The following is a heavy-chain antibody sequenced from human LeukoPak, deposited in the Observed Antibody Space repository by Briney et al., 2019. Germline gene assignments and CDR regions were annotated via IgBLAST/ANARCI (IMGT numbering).Heavy chain of an antibody. D-gene: IGHD3-22*01. CDR3: AKGSYYYDSSGYRKGGGPSYFDY. J-gene: IGHJ4*02. CDR1: GFTFNNYA. V-gene: IGHV3-23*01. Sequence: PGGSLRLSCTASGFTFNNYAMYWVRQAPRKGLEWAAGIFGSGGSAHYADSVKGRFTISRDNGNNTLYLQMTSLRAEDTAVYFCAKGSYYYDSSGYRKGGGPSYFDYWGQGILVTVSS. CDR2: IFGSGGSA.